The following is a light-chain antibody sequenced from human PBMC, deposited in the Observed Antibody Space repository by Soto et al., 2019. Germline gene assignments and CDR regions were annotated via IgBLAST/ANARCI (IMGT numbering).Light chain of an antibody. CDR3: QKYNSDPLT. Sequence: DSPLTQSPSSQSASVGDRVTITCRASQAINNYLAWYQQKPGKVPKLLIYATSTLQSGVPSRFSGSGFGTDFTLTIRSLQPEDVATYYCQKYNSDPLTFGEGTKVDIK. V-gene: IGKV1-27*01. J-gene: IGKJ4*01. CDR1: QAINNY. CDR2: ATS.